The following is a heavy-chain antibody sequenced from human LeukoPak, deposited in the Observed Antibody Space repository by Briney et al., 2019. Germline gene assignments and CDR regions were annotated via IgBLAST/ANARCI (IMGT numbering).Heavy chain of an antibody. Sequence: SETLSLTCTVSGGSISSYYWSWIRQPPGKGLEWIGYIYYSGSTNYNPSLKSRVTISVDTSKNQFSLKLSSVTAADTAVYYCASLTYWGQGTLVTVSS. D-gene: IGHD3-10*01. CDR1: GGSISSYY. V-gene: IGHV4-59*01. J-gene: IGHJ4*02. CDR2: IYYSGST. CDR3: ASLTY.